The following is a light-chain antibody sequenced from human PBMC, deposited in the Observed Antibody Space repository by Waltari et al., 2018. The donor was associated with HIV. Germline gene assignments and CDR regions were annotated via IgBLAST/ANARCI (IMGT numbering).Light chain of an antibody. V-gene: IGLV2-14*01. Sequence: ALTQPASVSGSPGQSLTLSCTGTSSDVGGYNYVLWYQQHPGKAPKLMIYEVSNRPSGVSTRFSGSKSGNTASLTISGLQAEDEADYYCSSYTSSSTRVFGGGTNLTVL. CDR2: EVS. CDR3: SSYTSSSTRV. CDR1: SSDVGGYNY. J-gene: IGLJ3*02.